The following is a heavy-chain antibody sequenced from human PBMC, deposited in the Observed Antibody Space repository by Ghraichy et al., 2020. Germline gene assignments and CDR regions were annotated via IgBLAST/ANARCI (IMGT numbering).Heavy chain of an antibody. J-gene: IGHJ3*02. D-gene: IGHD6-19*01. CDR2: ISGGISST. CDR1: GFTFTNYA. Sequence: GGSLRLSCAASGFTFTNYAMTWVRQAPGKGLEWVSGISGGISSTYYADSVKGRFTISRDNSKNTLYLQMNSLRAEDTAVYYCAKHQSNGWYALRPDAFDIWGQGTMVTVSS. CDR3: AKHQSNGWYALRPDAFDI. V-gene: IGHV3-23*01.